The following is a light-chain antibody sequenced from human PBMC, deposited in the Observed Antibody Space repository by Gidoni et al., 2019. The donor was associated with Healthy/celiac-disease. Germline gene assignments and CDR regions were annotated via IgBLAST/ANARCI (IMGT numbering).Light chain of an antibody. V-gene: IGKV1-39*01. CDR3: QQSYSTPYT. CDR1: QSISSY. J-gene: IGKJ2*01. Sequence: DIQMTQSPSSLSASVGDRVTITCQASQSISSYLNWYQQKPGKAPKLLIYDASSLQSGVPSRFSGSGSGTDFTLTISSLQPEDFATYYCQQSYSTPYTFGQGTKLEIK. CDR2: DAS.